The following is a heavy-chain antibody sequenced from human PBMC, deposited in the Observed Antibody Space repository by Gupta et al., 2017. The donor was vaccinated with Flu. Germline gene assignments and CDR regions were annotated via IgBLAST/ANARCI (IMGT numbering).Heavy chain of an antibody. CDR3: ARAPLAVLWGIPTTYFDF. CDR2: IKQEGSEK. D-gene: IGHD2-8*02. Sequence: VRQAPGKELEWMANIKQEGSEKYYVDSVKGRFTISRDNAKNSLFLEKTSLRTEDTAVYYCARAPLAVLWGIPTTYFDFWGQETLVTVPA. J-gene: IGHJ4*02. V-gene: IGHV3-7*04.